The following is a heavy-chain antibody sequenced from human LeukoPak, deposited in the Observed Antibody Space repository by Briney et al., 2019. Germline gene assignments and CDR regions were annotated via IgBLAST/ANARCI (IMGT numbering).Heavy chain of an antibody. J-gene: IGHJ4*02. V-gene: IGHV4-4*02. CDR1: GGSVSSSNW. D-gene: IGHD1-26*01. CDR3: AKGDTTWELPHDD. CDR2: IHGTGST. Sequence: SGTLSLTCAVSGGSVSSSNWCSWVRQSPGKGLEWIAAIHGTGSTNYNPSLKSRVTISVDTSKKQFSLNLRSVTAADTAVYYCAKGDTTWELPHDDWGQGTLVTVSS.